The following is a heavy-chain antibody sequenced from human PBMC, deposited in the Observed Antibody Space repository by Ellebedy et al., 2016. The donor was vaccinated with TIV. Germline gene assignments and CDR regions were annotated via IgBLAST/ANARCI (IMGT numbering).Heavy chain of an antibody. J-gene: IGHJ5*02. CDR3: AKDGVAGTARIKNWFDP. D-gene: IGHD6-19*01. V-gene: IGHV3-30*18. Sequence: GESLKISCAASGFTFSTYGMHWVRQAPGKGLEWVAVISYDGSNKYYVDSVKGRFTISRDNSKNTLYLQMNSLRAEDTAVYYCAKDGVAGTARIKNWFDPWGQGTLVTVSS. CDR1: GFTFSTYG. CDR2: ISYDGSNK.